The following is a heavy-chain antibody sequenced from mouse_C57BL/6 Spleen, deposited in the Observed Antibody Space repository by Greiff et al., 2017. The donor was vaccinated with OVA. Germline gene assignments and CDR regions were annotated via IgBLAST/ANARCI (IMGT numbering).Heavy chain of an antibody. V-gene: IGHV5-6*01. J-gene: IGHJ1*03. Sequence: EVMLVESGGDLVKPGGSLKLSCAASGFTFSSYGMSWVRQTPDKRLEWVATISSGGSYTYYPDSVKGRFTISRDNAKNTLYLQMSSLKSEDTAMYYCASGGFDVWGTGTTVTVSS. CDR2: ISSGGSYT. CDR1: GFTFSSYG. CDR3: ASGGFDV.